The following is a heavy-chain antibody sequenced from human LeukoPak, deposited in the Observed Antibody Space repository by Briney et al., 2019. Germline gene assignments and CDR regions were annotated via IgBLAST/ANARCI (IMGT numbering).Heavy chain of an antibody. J-gene: IGHJ5*02. CDR2: IYHSGST. CDR1: GYSISSGYY. Sequence: SETLSLTCAVSGYSISSGYYWGWIRQPPGKGLEWIGSIYHSGSTYYNPSLKSRVTISVDTSKNQFSLKLSSVTAADTAVYYCARGYRSSWYSRWFDPWGQGTLVTVSS. V-gene: IGHV4-38-2*01. D-gene: IGHD6-13*01. CDR3: ARGYRSSWYSRWFDP.